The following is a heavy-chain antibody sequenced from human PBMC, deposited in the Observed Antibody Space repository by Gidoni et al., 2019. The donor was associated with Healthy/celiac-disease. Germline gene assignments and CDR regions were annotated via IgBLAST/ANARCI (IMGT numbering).Heavy chain of an antibody. D-gene: IGHD5-12*01. V-gene: IGHV3-33*01. CDR2: IWYDGSNK. Sequence: QVQLVESGGGVVQPGRSLRRSCAASGFTFSSYGMHWVRQAPGQGLEWVAVIWYDGSNKYYADSVKGRFTISRDNSKNTLYLQMNSLRAEDTAVYYCARGATMDYYYGMDVWGQGTTVTVSS. J-gene: IGHJ6*02. CDR3: ARGATMDYYYGMDV. CDR1: GFTFSSYG.